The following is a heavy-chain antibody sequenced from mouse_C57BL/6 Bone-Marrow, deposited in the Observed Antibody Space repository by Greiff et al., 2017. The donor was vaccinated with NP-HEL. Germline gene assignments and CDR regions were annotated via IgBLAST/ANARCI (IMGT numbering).Heavy chain of an antibody. J-gene: IGHJ1*03. V-gene: IGHV1-72*01. CDR2: IDPHSGGT. D-gene: IGHD1-1*01. Sequence: QDGADLVKPGASVKLSCKASGYTFTSYWMHWVKQRPGRGLEWIGRIDPHSGGTKFNEKFKTKATLTVDKPSSTAYMQLSSLTSEDSAVYYCARYDYGSKGWYFDVWGTGTTVTVSS. CDR1: GYTFTSYW. CDR3: ARYDYGSKGWYFDV.